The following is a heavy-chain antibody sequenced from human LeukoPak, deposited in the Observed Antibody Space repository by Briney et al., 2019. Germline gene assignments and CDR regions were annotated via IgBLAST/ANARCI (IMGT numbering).Heavy chain of an antibody. CDR2: INPNSGGT. D-gene: IGHD2-2*01. V-gene: IGHV1-2*02. CDR1: GYTSTGYY. CDR3: ANFVVIPAAMYRVAY. J-gene: IGHJ4*02. Sequence: ASVKVSCKASGYTSTGYYMHWVRQAPGQGLEWMGWINPNSGGTNYAQKFQGRVTMTRDTSISTAYMELSRLRSDDTAVYYCANFVVIPAAMYRVAYWGQGTLVTVSS.